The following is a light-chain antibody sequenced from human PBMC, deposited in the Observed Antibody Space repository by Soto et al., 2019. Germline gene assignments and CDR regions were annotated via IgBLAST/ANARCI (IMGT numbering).Light chain of an antibody. J-gene: IGLJ3*02. Sequence: QSVLTQPPSVSAAPGQKATISCSGSSSNIGNNYVSWYQQLPGTAPKLLIYDDNKRPSGIPDRFSGSKAGTSATLGITGLQTGDEADYYCATWDSSLSAGMFGGGTKLTVL. V-gene: IGLV1-51*01. CDR3: ATWDSSLSAGM. CDR1: SSNIGNNY. CDR2: DDN.